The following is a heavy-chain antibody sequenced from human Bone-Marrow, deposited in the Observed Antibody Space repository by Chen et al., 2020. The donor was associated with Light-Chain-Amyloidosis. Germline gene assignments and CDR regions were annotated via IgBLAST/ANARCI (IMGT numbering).Heavy chain of an antibody. J-gene: IGHJ4*02. CDR1: GRTVKNAW. V-gene: IGHV3-15*04. D-gene: IGHD2-15*01. CDR2: IGRKTDGGKK. CDR3: TNTVVEAATYPILYYFEN. Sequence: EVQLVEAGGGVVKPGVSTRGPCAASGRTVKNAWMSVVGQAPGKGREWVGHIGRKTDGGKKEYAAPVKGRFTISRDDSENTQYLQMNTLENEDTAVYYCTNTVVEAATYPILYYFENWGQGTLVTVSS.